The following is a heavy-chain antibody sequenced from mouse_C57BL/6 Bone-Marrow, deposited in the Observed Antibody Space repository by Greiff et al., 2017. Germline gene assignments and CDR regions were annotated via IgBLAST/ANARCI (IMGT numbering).Heavy chain of an antibody. D-gene: IGHD2-4*01. CDR3: ATSDDYEGFAY. Sequence: VQLQQPGAELVRPGTSVKLSCKASGYTFTSYWMHWVKQRPGQGLEWIGVIDPSDSYTNYNQKFKGKATLTVDTSSSTAYMQLSSLTSEDSAVYYCATSDDYEGFAYWGQGTLVTVSA. CDR2: IDPSDSYT. J-gene: IGHJ3*01. CDR1: GYTFTSYW. V-gene: IGHV1-59*01.